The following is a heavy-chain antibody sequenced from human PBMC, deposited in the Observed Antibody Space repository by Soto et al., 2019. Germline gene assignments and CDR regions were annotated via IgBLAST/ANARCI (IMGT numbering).Heavy chain of an antibody. V-gene: IGHV1-3*05. J-gene: IGHJ4*02. D-gene: IGHD2-21*02. CDR2: INAGNGNT. Sequence: QVQLVQSGAEEKKPGASVKVSCKASGYTFTSYAMHWVRQAPGQRLEWMGWINAGNGNTKYPQKFQGRVTITRDTSASTAYRELSSMRSEDTAVYYCARSIVVVTALDYWGQGTLVTVSS. CDR1: GYTFTSYA. CDR3: ARSIVVVTALDY.